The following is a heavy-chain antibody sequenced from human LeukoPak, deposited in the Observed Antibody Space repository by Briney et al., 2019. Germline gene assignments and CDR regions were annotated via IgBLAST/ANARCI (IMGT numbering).Heavy chain of an antibody. J-gene: IGHJ4*02. D-gene: IGHD4/OR15-4a*01. Sequence: GGSLRLSCSASGFTFSSYAMHWVRQAPGKGLEWLAVIANDGRDKHHADSVKGRFTISRDNSKNTLYVQMDSLRAEDTALYYCARDRSAPANYDFDYWGQGTLVTVSS. CDR2: IANDGRDK. V-gene: IGHV3-30*04. CDR1: GFTFSSYA. CDR3: ARDRSAPANYDFDY.